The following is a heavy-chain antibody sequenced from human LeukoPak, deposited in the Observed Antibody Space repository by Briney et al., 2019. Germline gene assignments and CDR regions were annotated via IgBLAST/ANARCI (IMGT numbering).Heavy chain of an antibody. D-gene: IGHD3-10*01. J-gene: IGHJ6*03. CDR1: GFTFSSYE. CDR2: ISSSGSTI. CDR3: AREGLSDGSGSYYYYYYMDV. Sequence: GGSLRLSCAASGFTFSSYEMNWVRQAPGKGLEWVSYISSSGSTIYYADSVKGRFTISRDNAKNSLYLQMNSLRAEDTALYYCAREGLSDGSGSYYYYYYMDVWGKGTTVTVSS. V-gene: IGHV3-48*03.